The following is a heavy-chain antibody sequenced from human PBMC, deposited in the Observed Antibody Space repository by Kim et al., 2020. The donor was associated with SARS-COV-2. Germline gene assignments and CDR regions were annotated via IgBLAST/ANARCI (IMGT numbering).Heavy chain of an antibody. CDR3: ARDRRIAVAGTSLDY. D-gene: IGHD6-19*01. V-gene: IGHV6-1*01. J-gene: IGHJ4*02. Sequence: VSVKSRITINPETSKNQCSLQLNSVTPEDTAVYYCARDRRIAVAGTSLDYWGQGTLVTVSS.